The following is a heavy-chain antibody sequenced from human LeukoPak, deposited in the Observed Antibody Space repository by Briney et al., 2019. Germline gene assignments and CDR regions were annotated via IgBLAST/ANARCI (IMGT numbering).Heavy chain of an antibody. CDR1: GFIFSKYA. CDR2: IWGSGADT. V-gene: IGHV3-23*01. Sequence: PGGSLRLSCAASGFIFSKYALVWVRQAPGKGLEWVSGIWGSGADTRYADAVKGRFTISRDNSKNTLYLQMNSLGADDTAVYYCGRGPNGDYVGAFEFWGQGTMVTVSS. J-gene: IGHJ3*01. D-gene: IGHD4-17*01. CDR3: GRGPNGDYVGAFEF.